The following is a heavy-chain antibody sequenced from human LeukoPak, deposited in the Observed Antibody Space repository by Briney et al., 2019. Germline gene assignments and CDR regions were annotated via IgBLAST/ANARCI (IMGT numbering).Heavy chain of an antibody. V-gene: IGHV3-21*01. CDR3: ARGDYGGNSFEIAFDI. CDR2: ISSSSSYI. D-gene: IGHD4-23*01. J-gene: IGHJ3*02. Sequence: PGGSLRLSCAASGFTFSSYSMNWVRQAPGKGLEWVSSISSSSSYIYYADSVKGRFTISRDNAKNTLYLQMNSLRAEDTAVYYCARGDYGGNSFEIAFDIWGQGAMVTVSS. CDR1: GFTFSSYS.